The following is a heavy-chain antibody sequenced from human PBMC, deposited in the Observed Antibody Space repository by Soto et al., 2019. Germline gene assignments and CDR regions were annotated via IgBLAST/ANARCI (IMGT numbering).Heavy chain of an antibody. CDR2: IWYDGSNK. J-gene: IGHJ4*02. V-gene: IGHV3-33*01. Sequence: QVQLVESGGGVVQPGRSLRLSCAASGFTFSSYGMHWVRQAPGKGLEWVAVIWYDGSNKYYADSVKGRFTISRDNSKNTLYLQMNSLRAEDTAVYYCRGSGTTRFDYWGQGTLVTVSS. D-gene: IGHD1-7*01. CDR3: RGSGTTRFDY. CDR1: GFTFSSYG.